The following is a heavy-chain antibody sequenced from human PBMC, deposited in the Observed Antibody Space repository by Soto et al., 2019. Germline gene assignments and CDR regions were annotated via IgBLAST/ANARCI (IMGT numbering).Heavy chain of an antibody. CDR1: GFTFSSYA. D-gene: IGHD3-22*01. J-gene: IGHJ4*02. V-gene: IGHV3-23*01. CDR3: AKEFMAHDSSGYYDY. Sequence: GGSLRLSCAASGFTFSSYAMSWVRQAPGKGLEWVSAISGSGGSTYYADSVKGRFTISRDNSKNTLYLQMNSLRDEDTAVDYCAKEFMAHDSSGYYDYWGQGTLVTVSS. CDR2: ISGSGGST.